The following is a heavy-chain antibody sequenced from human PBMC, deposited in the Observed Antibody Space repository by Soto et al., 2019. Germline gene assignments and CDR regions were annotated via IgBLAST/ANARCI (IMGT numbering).Heavy chain of an antibody. CDR3: ARHPPDCGGDCYSSNWFDP. D-gene: IGHD2-21*02. CDR1: GGSISSSSFY. J-gene: IGHJ5*02. V-gene: IGHV4-39*01. CDR2: IYYSGST. Sequence: ALSLSCTGSGGSISSSSFYWGWIRQPPGKGLGWIWSIYYSGSTYYHPSLKSRVTISVDTSKNQFSLKLSSVTAADTAVYYCARHPPDCGGDCYSSNWFDPWGQGTLVTVSS.